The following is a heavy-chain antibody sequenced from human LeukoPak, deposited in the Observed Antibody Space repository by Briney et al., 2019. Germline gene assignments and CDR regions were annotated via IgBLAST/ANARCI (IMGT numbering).Heavy chain of an antibody. V-gene: IGHV3-7*01. CDR2: IKQDGSEK. D-gene: IGHD5-18*01. Sequence: QSGGSLRLSCAASGFTFSSFWMGWVRQAPGKGLEWVANIKQDGSEKYYVDSVKGRFTISRDNAKNSLYLQMNSLRAEDTAVYYCARVVGSYGYASASWGQGTLVTVSS. CDR3: ARVVGSYGYASAS. CDR1: GFTFSSFW. J-gene: IGHJ4*02.